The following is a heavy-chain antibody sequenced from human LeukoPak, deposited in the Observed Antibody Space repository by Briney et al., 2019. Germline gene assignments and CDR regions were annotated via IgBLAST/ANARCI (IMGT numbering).Heavy chain of an antibody. D-gene: IGHD5-12*01. V-gene: IGHV3-66*01. J-gene: IGHJ4*02. CDR3: ARGYRGYAGYFDY. Sequence: GGSLRLSCAASGFTVSSNYMNWVRQAPGKWLEWVSVFYSGGITYYADSVKGRFTISRDNSKNTLYLQMNSLRPEDTAVYYCARGYRGYAGYFDYWGRGTLVTVSS. CDR2: FYSGGIT. CDR1: GFTVSSNY.